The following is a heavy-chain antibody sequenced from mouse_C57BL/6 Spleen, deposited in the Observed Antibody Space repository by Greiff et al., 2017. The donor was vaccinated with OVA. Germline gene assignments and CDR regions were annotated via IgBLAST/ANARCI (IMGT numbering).Heavy chain of an antibody. CDR1: GFNIKDDY. CDR3: TTRSSGYLAWFAY. V-gene: IGHV14-4*01. D-gene: IGHD3-2*02. CDR2: IDPENGDT. J-gene: IGHJ3*01. Sequence: EVQLVESGAELVRPGASVKLSCTASGFNIKDDYMHWVKQRPEQGLEWIGWIDPENGDTEYASKFQGKATITADTSSNTAYLQLSSLTSEDTAVYYCTTRSSGYLAWFAYWGQGTLVTVSA.